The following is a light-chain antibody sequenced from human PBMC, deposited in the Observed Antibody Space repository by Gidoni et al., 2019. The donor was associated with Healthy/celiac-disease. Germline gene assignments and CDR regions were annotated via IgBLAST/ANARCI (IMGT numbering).Light chain of an antibody. CDR3: QQSYSTPQT. V-gene: IGKV1-39*01. CDR1: QSISSY. CDR2: AAS. Sequence: DIQMTQSPSSLSASVGDRVTITCRASQSISSYLNWYQQKPGKAPKLLIYAASSLQRGVPSRFSGSGSGKDFTLTISSLQPEDCATYYCQQSYSTPQTFGQGTKVEIK. J-gene: IGKJ1*01.